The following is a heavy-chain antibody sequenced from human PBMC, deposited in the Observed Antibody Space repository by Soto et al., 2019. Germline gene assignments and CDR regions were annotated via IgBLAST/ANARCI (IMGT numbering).Heavy chain of an antibody. CDR2: VNPSGGHT. V-gene: IGHV1-46*01. D-gene: IGHD2-21*02. CDR3: ARGGHVVVVTAALDY. Sequence: QVQLVQSGAEVKKPGASVKVSCKASGDTFTDYYIHWVRQAPGQGLEWMGTVNPSGGHTTYAQHSLGRMTMTRDPSTSTLYMELTSLTSEDTAVDYCARGGHVVVVTAALDYWGQGTLVTVSS. J-gene: IGHJ4*02. CDR1: GDTFTDYY.